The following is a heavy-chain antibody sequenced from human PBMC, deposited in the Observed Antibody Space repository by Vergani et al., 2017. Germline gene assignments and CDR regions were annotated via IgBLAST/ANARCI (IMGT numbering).Heavy chain of an antibody. J-gene: IGHJ1*01. CDR1: NDSVSNTFYY. V-gene: IGHV4-39*01. CDR3: ARIGYGGSYYRAEYFQH. D-gene: IGHD1-26*01. Sequence: QVQLQESGPGLVKPSETLSLTCTVSNDSVSNTFYYWGWIRQTPGKGLEWIGSIYYSGSTYYNPSLESRVTMSLDTSKSQFSLTLSSVTAADTAVYYCARIGYGGSYYRAEYFQHWGQGTLVTVSS. CDR2: IYYSGST.